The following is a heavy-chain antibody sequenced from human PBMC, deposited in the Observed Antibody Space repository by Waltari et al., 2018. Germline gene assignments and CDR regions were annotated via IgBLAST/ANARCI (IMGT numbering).Heavy chain of an antibody. CDR1: GITFSNFA. D-gene: IGHD6-19*01. Sequence: EVQLLESGGGLVQPGGSLRLHCTASGITFSNFALSWVRQAPGKGMEWVSSISDSGLNTYYADSLKGRFTISRDNSENTLYLQLNSLRPEDTAVYYCVKDRPASGWFYWGQGTLVIVSS. J-gene: IGHJ4*02. CDR3: VKDRPASGWFY. CDR2: ISDSGLNT. V-gene: IGHV3-23*01.